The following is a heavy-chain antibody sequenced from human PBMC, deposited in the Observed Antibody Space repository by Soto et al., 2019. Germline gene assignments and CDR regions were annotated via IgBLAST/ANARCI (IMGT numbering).Heavy chain of an antibody. Sequence: GASVKVSCKASGGTFSSYAISWVRQAPGQGLEWMGGIIPIFGTANYAQKFQGRVTITADESTSTAYMELSRLRSEDTAVYYCARVGPGGAAAVLAQEEQFWDYWGQGTLVTVSS. D-gene: IGHD6-13*01. CDR2: IIPIFGTA. V-gene: IGHV1-69*13. CDR1: GGTFSSYA. CDR3: ARVGPGGAAAVLAQEEQFWDY. J-gene: IGHJ4*02.